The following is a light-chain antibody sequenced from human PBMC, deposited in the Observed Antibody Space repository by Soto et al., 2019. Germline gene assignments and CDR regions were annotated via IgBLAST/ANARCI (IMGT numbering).Light chain of an antibody. CDR2: AAS. CDR1: QCISSW. Sequence: DILMTQSPSSVYASVGVRVTITCRASQCISSWLAWYQQKPGKAPKLLIDAASSLQSGVLSRFSGSGSGTDFTLTISSLQPEDFATYYCQQANSFPFTFGPGTKVDIK. CDR3: QQANSFPFT. V-gene: IGKV1-12*01. J-gene: IGKJ3*01.